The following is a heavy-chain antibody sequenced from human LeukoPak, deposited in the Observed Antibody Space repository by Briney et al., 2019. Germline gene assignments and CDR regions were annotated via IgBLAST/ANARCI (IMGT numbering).Heavy chain of an antibody. Sequence: PSETLSLTCTVSGGSISSYYWSWIRQPPGKGLEWIGYIYYSGSTNYNPSLKNRVTISVDTSKNQFSLKLSSVTAADTAVYYCARGRLYGSGSYYHPPLDYWGQGTLVTVSS. V-gene: IGHV4-59*12. CDR1: GGSISSYY. J-gene: IGHJ4*02. CDR2: IYYSGST. CDR3: ARGRLYGSGSYYHPPLDY. D-gene: IGHD3-10*01.